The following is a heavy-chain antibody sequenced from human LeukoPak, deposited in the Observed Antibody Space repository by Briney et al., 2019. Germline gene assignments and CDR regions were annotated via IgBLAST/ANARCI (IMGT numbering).Heavy chain of an antibody. CDR3: ARARIVGANDY. J-gene: IGHJ4*02. CDR1: GDSISSYY. Sequence: TSETLSLTCTVSGDSISSYYWGWIRQPPGKGLEWIGYIYYTGSTNYNASLKGRVTISADTSKNQFSLKLDSVTAADTAVYYCARARIVGANDYWGQGTLVTVSS. CDR2: IYYTGST. V-gene: IGHV4-59*01. D-gene: IGHD1-26*01.